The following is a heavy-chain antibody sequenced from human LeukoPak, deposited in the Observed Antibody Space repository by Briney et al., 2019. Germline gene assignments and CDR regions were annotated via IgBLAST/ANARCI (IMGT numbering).Heavy chain of an antibody. CDR3: AKDLGDASHCSSTSCYGLDGMDV. D-gene: IGHD2-2*01. V-gene: IGHV3-21*01. CDR1: GFTFSTYS. Sequence: GGSLRLSCAASGFTFSTYSMNWVRQAPGKGLEWVSSISSSSSYIYYADSVKGRFTISRDNAKNSLYLRMNSLRAEDTAVYYCAKDLGDASHCSSTSCYGLDGMDVWGQGTTVTVSS. CDR2: ISSSSSYI. J-gene: IGHJ6*02.